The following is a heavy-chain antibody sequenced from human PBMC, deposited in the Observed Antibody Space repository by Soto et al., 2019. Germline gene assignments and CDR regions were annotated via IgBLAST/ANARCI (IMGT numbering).Heavy chain of an antibody. J-gene: IGHJ4*02. D-gene: IGHD3-22*01. CDR3: AKTHSDYYDSSGPFDY. CDR2: IYYSGST. CDR1: GGSISSGGYY. V-gene: IGHV4-31*03. Sequence: PSETLSLTCTVSGGSISSGGYYWTWIRQHPGKGLEWIGYIYYSGSTYYNPSLKSRVTISVDTSKNQFSLKLSSVTAADTAVYYCAKTHSDYYDSSGPFDYWGQGTLVTVSS.